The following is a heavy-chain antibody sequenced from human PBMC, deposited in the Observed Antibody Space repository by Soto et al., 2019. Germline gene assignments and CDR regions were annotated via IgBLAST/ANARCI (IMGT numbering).Heavy chain of an antibody. J-gene: IGHJ4*02. CDR2: IYYSGRT. CDR1: GDSMSSYY. Sequence: SETLSITCAVSGDSMSSYYWTCIRQPPGKGLEYIGYIYYSGRTYYNPSLKSRVTISVDTPKNQFSLKLSSVTAADTAVYYCARGHLGITTTGTWYDFDYWGQGTLVTVSS. CDR3: ARGHLGITTTGTWYDFDY. D-gene: IGHD2-15*01. V-gene: IGHV4-59*01.